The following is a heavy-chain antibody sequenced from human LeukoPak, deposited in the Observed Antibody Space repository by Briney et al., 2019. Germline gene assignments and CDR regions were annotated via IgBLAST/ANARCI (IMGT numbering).Heavy chain of an antibody. J-gene: IGHJ4*02. CDR2: ISSSGSTI. D-gene: IGHD3-22*01. Sequence: GGSPRLSCAASGFTFSDYYMSWIRQAPGKGLEWVSYISSSGSTIYYADSVKGRFTISRDNAKNSLYLQMNSLRAEDTAVYYCARKIVVVSPFDYWGQGTLVTVSS. CDR1: GFTFSDYY. CDR3: ARKIVVVSPFDY. V-gene: IGHV3-11*04.